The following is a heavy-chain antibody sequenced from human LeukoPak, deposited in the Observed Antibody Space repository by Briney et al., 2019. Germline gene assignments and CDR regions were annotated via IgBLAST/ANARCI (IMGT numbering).Heavy chain of an antibody. V-gene: IGHV1-46*01. CDR2: INPSGGST. CDR1: GYTFTSYY. CDR3: ARDEGEPYYYYGMDV. Sequence: ASVKVSCKASGYTFTSYYMHWVRQAPGQGLEWTGIINPSGGSTSYAQKFQGRVTMTRDTSTSTVYMELSSLRSEDTAVYYCARDEGEPYYYYGMDVWGQGTTVTVSS. J-gene: IGHJ6*02.